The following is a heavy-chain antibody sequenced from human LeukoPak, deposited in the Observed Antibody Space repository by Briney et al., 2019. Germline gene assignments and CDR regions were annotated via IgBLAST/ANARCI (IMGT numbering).Heavy chain of an antibody. CDR1: GGSFSGYY. J-gene: IGHJ6*03. CDR2: INHSGST. Sequence: PSETLSLICAVYGGSFSGYYWSWIRQPPGKGLEWIGEINHSGSTNYNPSLKRRVTISVDTSKNQFSLKLSSVTAADTAVYYCARGRSGYYDSSGYYYPVVYYYYYYMDVWGKGTTVTVSS. D-gene: IGHD3-22*01. CDR3: ARGRSGYYDSSGYYYPVVYYYYYYMDV. V-gene: IGHV4-34*01.